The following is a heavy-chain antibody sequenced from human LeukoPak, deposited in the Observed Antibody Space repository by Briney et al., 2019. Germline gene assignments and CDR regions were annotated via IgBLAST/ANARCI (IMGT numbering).Heavy chain of an antibody. CDR3: AHNNYFGSPSYYFDY. V-gene: IGHV2-5*02. CDR1: GFSLTTSGGG. Sequence: SGPTLAKPPQTLTLTCTFSGFSLTTSGGGVGWVREPSVKALERLGILCWDDDKRYNPSLKSGLTITTDTSKNQVALTMTNVDPVDTATYFCAHNNYFGSPSYYFDYWGQGTLVIVSS. J-gene: IGHJ4*02. D-gene: IGHD3-10*01. CDR2: LCWDDDK.